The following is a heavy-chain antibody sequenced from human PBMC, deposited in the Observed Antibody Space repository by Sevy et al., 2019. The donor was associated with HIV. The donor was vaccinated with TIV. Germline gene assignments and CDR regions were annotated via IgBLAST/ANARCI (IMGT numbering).Heavy chain of an antibody. D-gene: IGHD1-26*01. Sequence: GESLKISCKASGYSCTTAWIGWVRQMPGKGLEWMGIIFPADSDTRYSPSCQGQVTISADNSFSTVYLQWSSLKASDTAMYYCARARGIPHFYYGMDLWGQGTTVTVSS. CDR3: ARARGIPHFYYGMDL. J-gene: IGHJ6*02. V-gene: IGHV5-51*01. CDR2: IFPADSDT. CDR1: GYSCTTAW.